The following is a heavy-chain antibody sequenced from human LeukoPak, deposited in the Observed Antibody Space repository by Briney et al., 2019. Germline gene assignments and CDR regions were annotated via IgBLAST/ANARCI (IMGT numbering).Heavy chain of an antibody. J-gene: IGHJ4*02. CDR1: GFTFSSYW. D-gene: IGHD1-26*01. CDR2: ISYDGSNK. V-gene: IGHV3-30*03. CDR3: AVVGVTEAGIF. Sequence: PEGSLRLSCAASGFTFSSYWMSWVRQAPGKGLEWVAVISYDGSNKYYADSVKGRFTISRDNAKNSLYLQMNSLRAEDTAVYYCAVVGVTEAGIFWGQGTLVTVSS.